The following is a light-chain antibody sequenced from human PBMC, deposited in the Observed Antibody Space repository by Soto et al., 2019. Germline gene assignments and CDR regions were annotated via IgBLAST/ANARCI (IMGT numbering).Light chain of an antibody. CDR2: GAS. CDR3: QQYGNSFVG. CDR1: QSVSSTY. V-gene: IGKV3-20*01. J-gene: IGKJ1*01. Sequence: EIVLTQSPGTLSLSPGERATLSCRASQSVSSTYLAWYQHRPGQAPRLLIYGASSRATGIPDRFSGSGSGTDCTLIISILEPEDVAVYYFQQYGNSFVGFGQGTKVEIK.